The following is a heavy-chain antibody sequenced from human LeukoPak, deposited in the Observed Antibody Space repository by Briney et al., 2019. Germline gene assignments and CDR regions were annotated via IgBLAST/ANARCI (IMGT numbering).Heavy chain of an antibody. J-gene: IGHJ4*02. Sequence: SVKVSCKASGFTFTSSAMQWVRQARGQRLEWIGWIVVGSGNTNYAQKFQERVTITRDMSTSTAYMELSSLRSEDTAVYYCAAEIGYSSSSGLDYWGQGTLVTVSS. CDR3: AAEIGYSSSSGLDY. CDR1: GFTFTSSA. D-gene: IGHD6-6*01. CDR2: IVVGSGNT. V-gene: IGHV1-58*02.